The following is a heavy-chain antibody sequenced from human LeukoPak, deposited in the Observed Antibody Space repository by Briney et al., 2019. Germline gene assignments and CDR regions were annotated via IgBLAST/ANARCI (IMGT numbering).Heavy chain of an antibody. CDR2: IYYSGST. CDR3: ARRFLRSFDY. CDR1: GGSISSGDYY. J-gene: IGHJ4*02. Sequence: SETLSLTCTVSGGSISSGDYYWSWIRQPPGKGLEWIGYIYYSGSTYHNPSLKGRVTISVDTSKNQFSLKLSSVTAADTAVYYCARRFLRSFDYWGQGTLVTVSS. D-gene: IGHD3-3*01. V-gene: IGHV4-30-4*01.